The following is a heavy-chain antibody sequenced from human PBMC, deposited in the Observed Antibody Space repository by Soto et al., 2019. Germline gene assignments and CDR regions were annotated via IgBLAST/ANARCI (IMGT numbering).Heavy chain of an antibody. CDR2: IIPILGIA. D-gene: IGHD3-10*02. V-gene: IGHV1-69*02. J-gene: IGHJ4*02. CDR1: GGTFSSYT. Sequence: GASVKVSCKASGGTFSSYTISWVRQAPGQGLEWMGRIIPILGIANYAQKFQGRVTITADKSTSTAYMELSSLRSEDTAVYYCASVRGVINLLPDYWGQGTLVTVSS. CDR3: ASVRGVINLLPDY.